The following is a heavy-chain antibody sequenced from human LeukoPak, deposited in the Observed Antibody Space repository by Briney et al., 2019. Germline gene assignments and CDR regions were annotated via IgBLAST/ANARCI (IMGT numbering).Heavy chain of an antibody. CDR3: ARRGSWTYYYAMDV. D-gene: IGHD6-13*01. V-gene: IGHV4-34*01. CDR1: GGSFSGYY. CDR2: INHSGST. J-gene: IGHJ6*02. Sequence: SATLSLTCAVYGGSFSGYYWSWIRQPPGKGLEWIGEINHSGSTNYNPSLKGRVTVSVDTSKNQFSLRLTSVTAADTAVYYCARRGSWTYYYAMDVWGQGTTVTVSS.